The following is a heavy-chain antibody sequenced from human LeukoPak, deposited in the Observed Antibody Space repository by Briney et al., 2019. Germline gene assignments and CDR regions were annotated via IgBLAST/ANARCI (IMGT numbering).Heavy chain of an antibody. Sequence: ASVEVSCKASGYTSTIYAIHWVRQAPGQRLEWMGWINAGNGNTKHSQKFQGRVTITRDTSASTAYMELSSLRSEDTAMYYCARDLGVGSIAAAFDPWGQGTLVTVSA. D-gene: IGHD6-13*01. CDR2: INAGNGNT. CDR3: ARDLGVGSIAAAFDP. V-gene: IGHV1-3*01. J-gene: IGHJ5*02. CDR1: GYTSTIYA.